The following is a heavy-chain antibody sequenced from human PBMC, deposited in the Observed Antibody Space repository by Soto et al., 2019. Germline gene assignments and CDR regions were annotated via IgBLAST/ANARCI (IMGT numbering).Heavy chain of an antibody. V-gene: IGHV1-69*06. Sequence: QVQLVQSGAEVKKPGSSVNVSCKASGGTFSSYAISWVRQAPGQGLEWMGGIIPIFGTANYAQKFQGRVTITADKSTRTAYMELSSLRSEDTAVYYCATLQDSSAPAPGFDYWGQGTLVTVSS. CDR1: GGTFSSYA. CDR2: IIPIFGTA. CDR3: ATLQDSSAPAPGFDY. J-gene: IGHJ4*02. D-gene: IGHD2-15*01.